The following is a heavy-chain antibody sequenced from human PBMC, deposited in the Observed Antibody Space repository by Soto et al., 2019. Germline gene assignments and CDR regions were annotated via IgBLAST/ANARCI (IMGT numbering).Heavy chain of an antibody. CDR3: TTDQWETIVGALDY. CDR2: IKSKTDGGTT. D-gene: IGHD1-26*01. Sequence: VQLVESGGGLVKPGGSLRLSCAASGFTFSNAWMSWVRQAPGKGLEWVGRIKSKTDGGTTDYAAPVKGRFTISRDDSKNTLYLQMNSLKTEDTAVYYCTTDQWETIVGALDYWGQGTLVTVSS. J-gene: IGHJ4*02. CDR1: GFTFSNAW. V-gene: IGHV3-15*01.